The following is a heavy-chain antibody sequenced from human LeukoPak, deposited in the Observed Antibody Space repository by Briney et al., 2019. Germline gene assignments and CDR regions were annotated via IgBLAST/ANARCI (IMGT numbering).Heavy chain of an antibody. V-gene: IGHV3-7*01. D-gene: IGHD3-10*01. CDR1: GFTFSIYW. CDR3: ARGRGDY. J-gene: IGHJ4*02. CDR2: IKQDGSEK. Sequence: GGSLRLSCVASGFTFSIYWMTWVRQAPGKGLEWVANIKQDGSEKNYVDSVKGRFTISRDNAKNSLYLQMNSLRAEDTAVYYCARGRGDYWGQGTLVTVSS.